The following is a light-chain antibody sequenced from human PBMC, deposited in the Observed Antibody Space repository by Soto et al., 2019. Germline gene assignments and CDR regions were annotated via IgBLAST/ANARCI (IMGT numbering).Light chain of an antibody. Sequence: QSALTQPASVSGSPGQSITTSCTGTSSDVGSYNLVSWYQQHPGKAPKLMIYEGSKRPSGVSNRFSGSKSGNTASLTISGLQAEDEADYYCCSYAGSSTPYVFGTGTKLTVL. V-gene: IGLV2-23*01. CDR3: CSYAGSSTPYV. CDR1: SSDVGSYNL. CDR2: EGS. J-gene: IGLJ1*01.